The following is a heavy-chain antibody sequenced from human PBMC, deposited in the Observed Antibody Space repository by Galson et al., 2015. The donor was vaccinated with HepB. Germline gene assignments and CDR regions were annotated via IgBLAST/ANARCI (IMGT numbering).Heavy chain of an antibody. V-gene: IGHV1-18*04. Sequence: SVKVSCKASGYTFTSYGISWVRQAPGQGLEWMGWISAYNGNTNYAQKLQGRVTMTTDTSTSTAYMELRSLRSDDTAVYYCARDWGNSYGPPNWYFDLWGRGTLVTVSS. CDR3: ARDWGNSYGPPNWYFDL. CDR2: ISAYNGNT. J-gene: IGHJ2*01. D-gene: IGHD5-18*01. CDR1: GYTFTSYG.